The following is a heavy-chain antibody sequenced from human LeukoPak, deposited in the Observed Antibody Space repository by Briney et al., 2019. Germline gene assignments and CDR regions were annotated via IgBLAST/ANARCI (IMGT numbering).Heavy chain of an antibody. CDR2: IHYSGST. CDR3: ARDRRAGQSGYWFDP. V-gene: IGHV4-59*01. CDR1: GGSIRSYY. J-gene: IGHJ5*02. Sequence: PSETLSLTCTVSGGSIRSYYWSWIRQPPGKGLEWLGYIHYSGSTYYNPSLKSRVTISVDTSKNQFSLKVTSVTAADTAVYYCARDRRAGQSGYWFDPWGQGTLVTVSS. D-gene: IGHD3-22*01.